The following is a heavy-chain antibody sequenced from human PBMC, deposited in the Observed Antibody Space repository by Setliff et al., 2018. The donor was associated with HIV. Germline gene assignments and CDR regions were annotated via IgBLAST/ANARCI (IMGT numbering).Heavy chain of an antibody. D-gene: IGHD3-22*01. CDR2: IIADNGDT. CDR3: ARGGTYYYDSSGYFIPGKY. J-gene: IGHJ4*02. V-gene: IGHV1-3*01. CDR1: GYTFTNFA. Sequence: ASVKVSCKASGYTFTNFAIHWVRQAPGQRLEWMGWIIADNGDTKYSQKFEGRVTITRDTSASTAYMELSSLRAEDTSVYYCARGGTYYYDSSGYFIPGKYWGQGSLVTVSS.